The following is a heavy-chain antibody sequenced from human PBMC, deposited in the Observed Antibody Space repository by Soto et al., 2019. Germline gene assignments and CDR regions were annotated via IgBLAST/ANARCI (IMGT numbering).Heavy chain of an antibody. V-gene: IGHV4-31*03. Sequence: QVQLDESCPGLVQPSQTLSLSCTVSGASVSTGVYYWTWIRQHPGRGLEWIGDIDNSGSTYYNPSLTGRVDISVDTSKNQCSLNLQSLTAADTALYYCAGAVSDFDVRRYRTSYFDQWGQGLLVTVSS. CDR2: IDNSGST. J-gene: IGHJ4*02. D-gene: IGHD3-10*02. CDR3: AGAVSDFDVRRYRTSYFDQ. CDR1: GASVSTGVYY.